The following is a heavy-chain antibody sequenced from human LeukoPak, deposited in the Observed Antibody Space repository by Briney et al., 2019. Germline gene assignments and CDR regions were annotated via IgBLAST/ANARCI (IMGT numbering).Heavy chain of an antibody. J-gene: IGHJ4*02. CDR2: INPNSGGT. Sequence: ASVKVSCKASGYTFTGYYMHWVRQAPGQGLEWMGWINPNSGGTNYAQKFQGRVTMTRDTSISTAYMELSRLRSDDTAVYYCARGLYYYDSSASMGDWGQGTLVTVSS. CDR3: ARGLYYYDSSASMGD. D-gene: IGHD3-22*01. CDR1: GYTFTGYY. V-gene: IGHV1-2*02.